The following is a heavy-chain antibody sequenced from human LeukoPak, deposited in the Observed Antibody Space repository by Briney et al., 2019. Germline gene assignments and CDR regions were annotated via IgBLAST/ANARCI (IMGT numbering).Heavy chain of an antibody. J-gene: IGHJ5*02. V-gene: IGHV4-34*01. CDR3: ARGSKMLGYNWFDP. D-gene: IGHD1-26*01. CDR1: GGSFSGYY. Sequence: SETLSLTGAVYGGSFSGYYWNWIRQPPGKGLEWIGEINHSGSTNYIPSLKSRVTISVDTSKNQFSLKLSSVTAADTAVYYCARGSKMLGYNWFDPWGQGTLVTVSS. CDR2: INHSGST.